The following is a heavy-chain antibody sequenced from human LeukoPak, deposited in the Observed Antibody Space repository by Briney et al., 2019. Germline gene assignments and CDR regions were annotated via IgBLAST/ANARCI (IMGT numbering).Heavy chain of an antibody. J-gene: IGHJ6*02. CDR3: AKTYDSSGYYRYYYYYGMDV. V-gene: IGHV3-30*18. CDR1: GFTFSSYG. D-gene: IGHD3-22*01. CDR2: ISYDGSNK. Sequence: PGGSLRLSCAASGFTFSSYGMHWVRQAPDKGLEWVAVISYDGSNKYYADSVKGRFTISRDNSKNTLYLQMNSLRAEDTAVYYCAKTYDSSGYYRYYYYYGMDVWGQGTTVTVSS.